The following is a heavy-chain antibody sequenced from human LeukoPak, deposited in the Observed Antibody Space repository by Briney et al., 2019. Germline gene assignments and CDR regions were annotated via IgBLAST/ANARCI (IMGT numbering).Heavy chain of an antibody. Sequence: GGSLRLSCAASGFTFSSYAMSWVRQAPGKGLEWVSAVSGSDGRTYYAGSVKGRFTISRDNSKNTLYLQMNSLRAEDTAVYYCAKGTGNYYYYGMDVWGQGTTVTVSS. CDR2: VSGSDGRT. CDR3: AKGTGNYYYYGMDV. J-gene: IGHJ6*02. CDR1: GFTFSSYA. V-gene: IGHV3-23*01. D-gene: IGHD1-14*01.